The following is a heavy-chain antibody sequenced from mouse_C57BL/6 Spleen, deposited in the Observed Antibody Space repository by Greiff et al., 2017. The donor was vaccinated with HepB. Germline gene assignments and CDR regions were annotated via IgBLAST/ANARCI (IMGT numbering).Heavy chain of an antibody. CDR1: GFTFSDYG. J-gene: IGHJ2*01. CDR3: ARPYYSNYDFDY. Sequence: VQLKESGGGLVKPGGSLKLSCAASGFTFSDYGMHWVRQAPEKGLEWVAYISSGSSTIYYADTVKGRFTISRDNAKNTLFLQMTSLRSEDTAMYYCARPYYSNYDFDYWGQGTTLTVSS. CDR2: ISSGSSTI. D-gene: IGHD2-5*01. V-gene: IGHV5-17*01.